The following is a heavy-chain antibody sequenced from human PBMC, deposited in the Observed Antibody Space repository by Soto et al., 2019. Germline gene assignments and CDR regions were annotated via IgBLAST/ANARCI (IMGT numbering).Heavy chain of an antibody. Sequence: SETLSLTCTVSGGSISSYYWSWIRQPPGKGLEWIGYIYYSGSTNYNPSLKSRVTISVDTCKDQFSLKLSSVTAADTAVYYCARVRITIFGVAPFDPWGQGTLVTVSS. CDR2: IYYSGST. CDR1: GGSISSYY. D-gene: IGHD3-3*01. V-gene: IGHV4-59*01. J-gene: IGHJ5*02. CDR3: ARVRITIFGVAPFDP.